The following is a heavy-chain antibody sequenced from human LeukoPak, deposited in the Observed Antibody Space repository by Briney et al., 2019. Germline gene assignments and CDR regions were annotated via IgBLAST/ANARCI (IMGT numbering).Heavy chain of an antibody. CDR3: ARREYSSSWPDDY. CDR1: GFTFSSYG. D-gene: IGHD6-13*01. Sequence: GGSLRLSCVASGFTFSSYGMHWVRQAPGKGLEWVAVIWYDGSNKNYADSVKGRFTISRDNSKNTLYLQMNSLRAEDTAVYYCARREYSSSWPDDYWGQGTLVTVSS. CDR2: IWYDGSNK. J-gene: IGHJ4*02. V-gene: IGHV3-33*01.